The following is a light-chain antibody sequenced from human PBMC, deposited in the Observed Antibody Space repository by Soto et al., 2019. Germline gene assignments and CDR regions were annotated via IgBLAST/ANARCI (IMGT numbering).Light chain of an antibody. CDR1: SSNIGSNT. J-gene: IGLJ2*01. Sequence: QAVLTQPPSASGTPGQRVTISCSGTSSNIGSNTVNWYEQLPGTAPKLLIYNNNQWPSGVPDRFSGSKSGTSASLAISGLQSEDEAVYFCAAWDDSLNGPVFGGGTKLTVL. CDR3: AAWDDSLNGPV. CDR2: NNN. V-gene: IGLV1-44*01.